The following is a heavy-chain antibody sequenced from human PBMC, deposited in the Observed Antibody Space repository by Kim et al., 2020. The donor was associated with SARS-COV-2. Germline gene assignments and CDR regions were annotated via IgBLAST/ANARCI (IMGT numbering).Heavy chain of an antibody. Sequence: SETLSLTCAVYGGSFSGYYWSWIRQPPGKGLEWIGEINHSGSTNYNPSLKSRVTISVDTSKNQFSLKLSSVTAADTAVYYCARGPHYYGYWGQGTLVTVSS. V-gene: IGHV4-34*01. CDR2: INHSGST. D-gene: IGHD3-10*01. CDR1: GGSFSGYY. J-gene: IGHJ4*02. CDR3: ARGPHYYGY.